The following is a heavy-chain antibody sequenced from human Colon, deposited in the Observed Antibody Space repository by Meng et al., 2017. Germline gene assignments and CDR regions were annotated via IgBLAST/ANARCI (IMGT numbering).Heavy chain of an antibody. CDR1: GGSISRSDW. D-gene: IGHD3-22*01. J-gene: IGHJ4*02. Sequence: HGHLREAGPGLGKPSETLSLTCAVAGGSISRSDWGSWVRQPPGKGLEWIGETSHSGSTNYSPSLKSRVTISLDKSKNQLSLKLNSVTAADTAVYYCASSDYYRSDYWGQGTLVTVSS. CDR2: TSHSGST. CDR3: ASSDYYRSDY. V-gene: IGHV4-4*02.